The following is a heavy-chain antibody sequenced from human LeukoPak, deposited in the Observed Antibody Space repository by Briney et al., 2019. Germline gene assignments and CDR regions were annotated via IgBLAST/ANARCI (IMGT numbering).Heavy chain of an antibody. V-gene: IGHV1-46*01. CDR3: ERMGDTTWYDY. CDR2: VNPSGGST. CDR1: GYTFSSFF. J-gene: IGHJ4*02. Sequence: ASVKVSCKTSGYTFSSFFIHWVRQAPRQGFEWMGLVNPSGGSTSYTQKFRGRFTMTRDTSTSTAYMELSSLTSDDTAIYYCERMGDTTWYDYWGQGTLVTVSS. D-gene: IGHD3-16*01.